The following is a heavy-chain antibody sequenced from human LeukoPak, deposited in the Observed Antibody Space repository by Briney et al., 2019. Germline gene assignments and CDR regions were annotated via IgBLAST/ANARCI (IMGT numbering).Heavy chain of an antibody. CDR3: ATHYLIHYYGMDV. CDR2: INPNSGGT. CDR1: GYTFTDYY. Sequence: ASVKVSCKASGYTFTDYYMHWVRQAPGQGLEWMGWINPNSGGTNYAQKFQGRVTMTRDTSISTAYMELSRLRSDDTAVYYCATHYLIHYYGMDVWGQGTTVTVSS. D-gene: IGHD1-26*01. V-gene: IGHV1-2*02. J-gene: IGHJ6*02.